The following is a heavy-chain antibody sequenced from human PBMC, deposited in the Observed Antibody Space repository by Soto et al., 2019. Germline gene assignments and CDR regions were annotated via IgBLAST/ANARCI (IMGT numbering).Heavy chain of an antibody. CDR1: GFTFSSYA. Sequence: GSLILACSTSGFTFSSYAMHWVRQSPGKGLEYISGVRGNGDPPFYADSVKGRFTISRDNSKNTVYLQMSSLSADDTAVYYCARDSLDPNRGSLGYYGMDVWGQGTKVTVYS. J-gene: IGHJ6*02. CDR3: ARDSLDPNRGSLGYYGMDV. D-gene: IGHD2-2*03. V-gene: IGHV3-64D*06. CDR2: VRGNGDPP.